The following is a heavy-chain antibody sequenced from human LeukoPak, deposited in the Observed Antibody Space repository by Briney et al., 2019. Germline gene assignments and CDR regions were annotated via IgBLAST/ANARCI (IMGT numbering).Heavy chain of an antibody. Sequence: SETLSLTCTVSGGSISSYYWSWIRQPPGKGLEWIGYIYYSGSTNYNPSLKSRVTISVDTSKNQFSLKLTSVTAADTAVYYCARGQQLWGWFDPWGQGTLVTVSS. CDR1: GGSISSYY. D-gene: IGHD5-18*01. V-gene: IGHV4-59*08. J-gene: IGHJ5*02. CDR2: IYYSGST. CDR3: ARGQQLWGWFDP.